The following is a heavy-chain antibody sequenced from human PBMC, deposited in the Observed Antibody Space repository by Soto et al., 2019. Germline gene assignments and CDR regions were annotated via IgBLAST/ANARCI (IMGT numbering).Heavy chain of an antibody. D-gene: IGHD3-22*01. Sequence: PGGSLRVSCVASGLTFSSDSMNWVRQAPGKGLEWVSSISSSTNYIYYADSVKGRFTISRDNAKNSLYLQMNSLRAEDTAVYYCARGPDYYDTIGYYYEPEGAAFDIGGQGTMV. CDR2: ISSSTNYI. CDR3: ARGPDYYDTIGYYYEPEGAAFDI. J-gene: IGHJ3*02. V-gene: IGHV3-21*01. CDR1: GLTFSSDS.